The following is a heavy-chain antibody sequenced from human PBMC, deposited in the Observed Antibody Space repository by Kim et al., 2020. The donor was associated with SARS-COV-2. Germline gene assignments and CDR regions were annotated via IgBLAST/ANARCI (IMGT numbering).Heavy chain of an antibody. V-gene: IGHV1-2*02. CDR3: ARGVNNWNDVGPDAFDI. CDR2: INPNSGGT. D-gene: IGHD1-20*01. Sequence: ASVKVSCKASGYTFTGYYMHWVRQAPGQGLEWMGWINPNSGGTNYAQKFQGRVTMTRDTSISTAYMELSRLRSDDTAVYYCARGVNNWNDVGPDAFDIWGQGTMVTVSS. J-gene: IGHJ3*02. CDR1: GYTFTGYY.